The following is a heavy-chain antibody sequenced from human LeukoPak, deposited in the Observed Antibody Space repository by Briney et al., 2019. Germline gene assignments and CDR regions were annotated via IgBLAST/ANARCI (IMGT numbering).Heavy chain of an antibody. Sequence: PGGSLRLSCAASGFTFSSYWMSWVRQAPGKGLEWVANIKQDGSEKYYVDSVKGRFTISRDNAKNSLYLQMNSLRAEDTAVYYCARGIVAVVAATRVFFDYWGQGTLVTVSS. CDR2: IKQDGSEK. CDR3: ARGIVAVVAATRVFFDY. J-gene: IGHJ4*02. D-gene: IGHD2-15*01. V-gene: IGHV3-7*01. CDR1: GFTFSSYW.